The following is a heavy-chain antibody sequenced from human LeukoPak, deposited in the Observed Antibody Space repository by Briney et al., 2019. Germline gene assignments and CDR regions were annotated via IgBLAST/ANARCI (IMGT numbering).Heavy chain of an antibody. Sequence: SETLSLTCTVSGYSISSGYYWGWIRQPPGKGLEWIGNIYHSESTNYNPSLKSRVTISVDTSKNQLSLKLSSVTAADTAVYYCARAIRVAIFDYWGQGTLVTVSS. CDR2: IYHSEST. V-gene: IGHV4-38-2*02. CDR3: ARAIRVAIFDY. CDR1: GYSISSGYY. D-gene: IGHD2-21*01. J-gene: IGHJ4*02.